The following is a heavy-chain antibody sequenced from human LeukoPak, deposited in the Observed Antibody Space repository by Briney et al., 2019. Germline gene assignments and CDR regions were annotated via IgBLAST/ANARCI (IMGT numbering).Heavy chain of an antibody. CDR2: MNPNSGNT. J-gene: IGHJ6*03. CDR3: ARGPMVRGYYYYYYMDV. V-gene: IGHV1-8*01. CDR1: GYTFTSYD. Sequence: ASVKVSCKASGYTFTSYDINWVRQATGQGLEWMGWMNPNSGNTGYAQKFQGRVTMTRNTSISTAYMELSSLRSEDTAVYYCARGPMVRGYYYYYYMDVWGKGTTVTVSS. D-gene: IGHD3-10*01.